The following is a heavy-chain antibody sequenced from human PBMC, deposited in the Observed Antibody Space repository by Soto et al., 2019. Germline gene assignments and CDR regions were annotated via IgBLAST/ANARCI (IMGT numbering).Heavy chain of an antibody. V-gene: IGHV1-3*01. D-gene: IGHD2-15*01. J-gene: IGHJ5*02. Sequence: ASVKVSCKASGYTFTSYAMHWVRQAPGQRLEWMGWINAGNGNTKYSQKFQGRVTITRDTSASTAYMELSSLRSEYTAVYYCARDSTPSYCSGGSCYQPWFEPWGQGTLVTVSS. CDR2: INAGNGNT. CDR3: ARDSTPSYCSGGSCYQPWFEP. CDR1: GYTFTSYA.